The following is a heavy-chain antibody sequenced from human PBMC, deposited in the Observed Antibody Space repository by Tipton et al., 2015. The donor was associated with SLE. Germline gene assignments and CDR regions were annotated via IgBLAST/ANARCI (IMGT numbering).Heavy chain of an antibody. CDR1: GFTFSSHW. CDR2: LNSDGITT. J-gene: IGHJ5*02. V-gene: IGHV3-74*03. CDR3: ASFLRPSNWFDP. Sequence: SLRLSCAASGFTFSSHWMHWVRQTPGKGLVWVSRLNSDGITTEYADSVKGRFTISRDNAKNSLYLQMNSLRVEDTAVYYCASFLRPSNWFDPWGQGTLVTVSS.